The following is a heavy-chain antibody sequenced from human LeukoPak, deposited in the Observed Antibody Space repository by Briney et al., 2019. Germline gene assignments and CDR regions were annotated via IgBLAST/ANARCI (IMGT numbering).Heavy chain of an antibody. J-gene: IGHJ4*02. CDR3: ARDCWDYGSGSYCGIDY. V-gene: IGHV3-48*03. D-gene: IGHD3-10*01. Sequence: GGSLRLSCAASGFTFSSYEMNWVRQAPGKGLEWVSYISSSGSTIYYADSVKGQFTISRDNAKNSLYLQMNSLRAEDTTVYYCARDCWDYGSGSYCGIDYWGQGTLVTVSS. CDR1: GFTFSSYE. CDR2: ISSSGSTI.